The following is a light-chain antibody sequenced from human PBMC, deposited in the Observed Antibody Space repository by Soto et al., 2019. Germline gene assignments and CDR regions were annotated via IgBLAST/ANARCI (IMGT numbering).Light chain of an antibody. Sequence: DIVMTQSPLSLPVTPGEPASFSCRSSQSLLDSNGYTYLDWYLQKPGQSPQLLIYLGSNRASGVPDRFSGSGSGTDFTLKICRVEAEDVGVYYCMQALQTPLTFGGGTKVEIK. J-gene: IGKJ4*01. CDR1: QSLLDSNGYTY. CDR3: MQALQTPLT. V-gene: IGKV2-28*01. CDR2: LGS.